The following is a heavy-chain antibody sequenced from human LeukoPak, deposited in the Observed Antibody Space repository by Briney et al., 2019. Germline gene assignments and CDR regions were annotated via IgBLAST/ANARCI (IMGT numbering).Heavy chain of an antibody. D-gene: IGHD1-26*01. J-gene: IGHJ4*02. CDR1: GFRFSGHY. V-gene: IGHV3-11*01. CDR3: AREARATPDF. Sequence: GGSLRLSCAASGFRFSGHYMSWIRQAPGKGLEWISYITNSGDFVNYADSVKGRFAISRDNAKNSLYLQMNSLRAEDTAVYYCAREARATPDFWGQGTVVTVSS. CDR2: ITNSGDFV.